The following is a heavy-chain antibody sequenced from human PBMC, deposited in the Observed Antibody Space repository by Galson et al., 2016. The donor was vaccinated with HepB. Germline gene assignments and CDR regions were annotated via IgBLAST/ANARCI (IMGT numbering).Heavy chain of an antibody. D-gene: IGHD4-11*01. Sequence: SLRLSCAASGFTFRTYSMNWVRQAPGKGLEWLSYISSSGTTKYHADSVKGRLTISRDNAKNSLHLQMNSLRDEDTAVYYCARDSATVSPEIRDYFAYWGQGTLVTVSS. CDR1: GFTFRTYS. J-gene: IGHJ4*02. V-gene: IGHV3-48*02. CDR2: ISSSGTTK. CDR3: ARDSATVSPEIRDYFAY.